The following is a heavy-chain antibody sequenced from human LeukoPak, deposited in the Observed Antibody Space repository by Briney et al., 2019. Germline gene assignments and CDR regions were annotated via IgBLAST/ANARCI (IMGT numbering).Heavy chain of an antibody. D-gene: IGHD5-12*01. CDR3: ARVIRYGYVVNNWFDP. CDR2: IYYSGST. Sequence: SDTLSLTCTVSGDSISTSKSYWGWIRQPPLKGLEWIGSIYYSGSTYYNPSLKSRVTISVDTSKNQFSLKLSSVTAADTAVYYCARVIRYGYVVNNWFDPWGQGTLVTVSS. J-gene: IGHJ5*02. CDR1: GDSISTSKSY. V-gene: IGHV4-39*07.